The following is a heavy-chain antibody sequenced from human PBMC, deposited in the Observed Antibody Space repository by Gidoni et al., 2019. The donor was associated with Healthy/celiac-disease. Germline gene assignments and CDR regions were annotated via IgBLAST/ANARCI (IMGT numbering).Heavy chain of an antibody. CDR2: IYYSGST. J-gene: IGHJ6*03. D-gene: IGHD3-3*01. CDR3: AREVGIFGAREGDYYYMDV. CDR1: GGSLSSYY. Sequence: QVQLQESGPGLVKPSATLSLTCPVSGGSLSSYYWSWIRPPPGKGLEWIVYIYYSGSTNYNPSLKSRVTISVDTSKNQFSLKLSSVTAADTAVYYCAREVGIFGAREGDYYYMDVWGKGTTVTVSS. V-gene: IGHV4-59*01.